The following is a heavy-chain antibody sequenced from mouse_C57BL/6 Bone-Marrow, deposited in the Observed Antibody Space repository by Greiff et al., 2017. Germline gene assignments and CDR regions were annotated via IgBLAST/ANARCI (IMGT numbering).Heavy chain of an antibody. CDR2: IYPRDGST. D-gene: IGHD1-1*01. CDR1: GYTFTSYD. CDR3: ARVYYGSSLWYAMDD. V-gene: IGHV1-85*01. Sequence: QVQLQQSGPELVKPGASVKLSCKASGYTFTSYDINWVKQRPGQGLEWIGWIYPRDGSTKYNENFKGKATLTVDTSSSTAYMELHSLTSEDSAVYFCARVYYGSSLWYAMDDWGQGTSVTVSS. J-gene: IGHJ4*01.